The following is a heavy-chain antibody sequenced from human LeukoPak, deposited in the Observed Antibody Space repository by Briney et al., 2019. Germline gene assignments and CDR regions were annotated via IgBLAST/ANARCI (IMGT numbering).Heavy chain of an antibody. D-gene: IGHD6-13*01. V-gene: IGHV3-74*01. CDR1: GFTFSGYW. CDR3: AKGRSSWYVGNWFDP. Sequence: GGSLRLSCAASGFTFSGYWMHWVRQAPGKGLVWVSRINSDGSSTSYADSVKGRFTISRHNAKNSLYLQMNSLRAEDTAVYYCAKGRSSWYVGNWFDPWGQGTLVTVSS. CDR2: INSDGSST. J-gene: IGHJ5*02.